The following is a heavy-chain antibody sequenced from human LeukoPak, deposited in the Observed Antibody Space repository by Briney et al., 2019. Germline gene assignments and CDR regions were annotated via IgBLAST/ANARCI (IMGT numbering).Heavy chain of an antibody. CDR3: ARDFRYSFDY. D-gene: IGHD1-26*01. CDR1: EFTFSTFS. Sequence: PGGSLRLSCAASEFTFSTFSMNWVRQAPGKGLEWLSYIGGTTRDTYYADSVKGRFTISRDNAMNSVYLQMSSLRAEDTAVYYCARDFRYSFDYWGQGTLVTVSS. J-gene: IGHJ4*02. CDR2: IGGTTRDT. V-gene: IGHV3-48*01.